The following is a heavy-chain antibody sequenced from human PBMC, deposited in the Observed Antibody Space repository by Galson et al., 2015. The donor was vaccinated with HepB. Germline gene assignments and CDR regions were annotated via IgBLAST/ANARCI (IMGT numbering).Heavy chain of an antibody. CDR1: GFTFSSYS. V-gene: IGHV3-21*01. Sequence: SLRLSCAASGFTFSSYSMNWVRQAPGKGLEWVSSISSSSSYIYYADSVKGRFTISRDNAKNSLYLQMNSLRAEDTAVYYCARILTGYYKDYYGMDVWGQGTTVTVSS. J-gene: IGHJ6*02. CDR3: ARILTGYYKDYYGMDV. D-gene: IGHD3-9*01. CDR2: ISSSSSYI.